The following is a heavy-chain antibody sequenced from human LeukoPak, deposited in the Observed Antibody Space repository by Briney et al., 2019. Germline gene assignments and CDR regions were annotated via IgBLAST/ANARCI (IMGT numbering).Heavy chain of an antibody. CDR2: IYYSGST. Sequence: SETLSLTCTVSGGSISSGSYYWGWIRQPPGKGLEWIGSIYYSGSTYYNPSLKSRVTISVDTSKNQFSLKLSSVTAADTAVYYCARLPPPYYYDSSGYGSDYWGQGTLVTVSS. J-gene: IGHJ4*02. CDR1: GGSISSGSYY. CDR3: ARLPPPYYYDSSGYGSDY. V-gene: IGHV4-39*01. D-gene: IGHD3-22*01.